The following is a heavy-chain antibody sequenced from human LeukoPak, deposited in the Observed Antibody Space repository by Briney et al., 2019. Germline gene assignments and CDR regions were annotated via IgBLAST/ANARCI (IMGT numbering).Heavy chain of an antibody. CDR3: ARDRGSGSTGAFDI. CDR2: ISSSSSYI. V-gene: IGHV3-21*01. D-gene: IGHD1-26*01. CDR1: GFTFSSYS. J-gene: IGHJ3*02. Sequence: GGSLRLSCAASGFTFSSYSMNWVRQAPGKGLEWVSSISSSSSYIYHADSVKGRFTISRDNAKNSLYLQMNSLRAEDTAVYYCARDRGSGSTGAFDIWGQGTMVTVSS.